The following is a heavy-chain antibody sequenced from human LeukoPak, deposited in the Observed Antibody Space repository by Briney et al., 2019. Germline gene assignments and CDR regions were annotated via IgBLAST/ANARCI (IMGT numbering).Heavy chain of an antibody. D-gene: IGHD6-19*01. J-gene: IGHJ6*03. Sequence: SETLCLTCTVSGGSISSSSYYWGWIRQPPGKGLEWIGYIYYSGSTNYNPTLKSRVTISVDTSKNQFSLQLSAVTAADTAVYYCARFRLVYYYYYMDVWGKGTTVTVSS. V-gene: IGHV4-61*05. CDR1: GGSISSSSYY. CDR2: IYYSGST. CDR3: ARFRLVYYYYYMDV.